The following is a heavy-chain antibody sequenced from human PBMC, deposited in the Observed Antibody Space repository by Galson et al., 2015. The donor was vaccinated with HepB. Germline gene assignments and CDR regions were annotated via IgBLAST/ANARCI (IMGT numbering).Heavy chain of an antibody. Sequence: SETLSLTCTVSGGSISSSSYYWGWIRQPPGKGLEWIGSIYYSGSTYYNPSLKSRVTISVDTSKNQFSPKLSSVTAADTAVYYCARHWMIVVVTYWYFDLWGRGTLVTVSS. CDR3: ARHWMIVVVTYWYFDL. J-gene: IGHJ2*01. V-gene: IGHV4-39*01. D-gene: IGHD3-22*01. CDR2: IYYSGST. CDR1: GGSISSSSYY.